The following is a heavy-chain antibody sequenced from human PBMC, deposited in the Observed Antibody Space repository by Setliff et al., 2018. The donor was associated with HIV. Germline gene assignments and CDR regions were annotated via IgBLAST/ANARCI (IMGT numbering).Heavy chain of an antibody. J-gene: IGHJ4*02. D-gene: IGHD3-3*01. CDR3: TRFSEWSEDY. V-gene: IGHV3-23*01. Sequence: GSLRLSCAASGFTFSTYAMSWVRQAPGRGLEWVSAISATTGDTYYADSVKGRFTISRDDSKNTLYLQMNSLKTDDTAVYYCTRFSEWSEDYWGQGTLVTVSS. CDR2: ISATTGDT. CDR1: GFTFSTYA.